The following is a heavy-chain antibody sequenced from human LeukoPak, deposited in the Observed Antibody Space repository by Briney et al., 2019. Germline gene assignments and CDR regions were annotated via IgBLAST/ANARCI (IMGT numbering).Heavy chain of an antibody. Sequence: GGSLRLSCAASGFTVSSNYMSWVRQAPGKGLEWVSLITWDGDTTNYADSVKGRFTISRDNSKDSLYLQMNSLRTEDTALYYCAKDSANTYLPDYWGQGTLVTVSS. CDR2: ITWDGDTT. CDR1: GFTVSSNY. V-gene: IGHV3-43*01. J-gene: IGHJ4*02. CDR3: AKDSANTYLPDY. D-gene: IGHD2-2*02.